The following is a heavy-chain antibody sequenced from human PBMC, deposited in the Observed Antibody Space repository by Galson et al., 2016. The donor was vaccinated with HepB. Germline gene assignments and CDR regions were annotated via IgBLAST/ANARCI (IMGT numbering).Heavy chain of an antibody. J-gene: IGHJ4*02. D-gene: IGHD6-19*01. CDR2: INSDGRST. Sequence: SLRLSCAASGFTIRRYWMHWVRQAPGKGLVWVSHINSDGRSTTYADSVKGRFTISRDNAKNTLYLQMNSLRAEDTAVYYCAGPIAVAGFTFGYWGQGILVTVSS. CDR1: GFTIRRYW. CDR3: AGPIAVAGFTFGY. V-gene: IGHV3-74*01.